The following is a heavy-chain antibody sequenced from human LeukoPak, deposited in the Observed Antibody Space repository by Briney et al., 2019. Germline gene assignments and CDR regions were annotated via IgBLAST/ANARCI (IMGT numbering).Heavy chain of an antibody. D-gene: IGHD6-13*01. V-gene: IGHV3-30*02. CDR3: AKDSSSSNYYYGLTS. CDR1: GFXFSGYG. Sequence: PGGSLRLSCAASGFXFSGYGIHWVRQAPGKGLEWVSFISYDGANKYYADSVKGRFTISRDNSKNTLYLQMNSLRGDDTGMYFCAKDSSSSNYYYGLTSGAKGPRSPSP. CDR2: ISYDGANK. J-gene: IGHJ6*02.